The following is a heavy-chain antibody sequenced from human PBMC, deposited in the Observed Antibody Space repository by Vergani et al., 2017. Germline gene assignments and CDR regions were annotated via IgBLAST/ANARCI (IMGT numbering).Heavy chain of an antibody. CDR2: ISGSGGST. CDR1: GFTFSSYA. J-gene: IGHJ5*02. Sequence: EVQLLESGGGLVQPGGSLRLSCAASGFTFSSYAMSWVRQAPGKGLEWVSAISGSGGSTYYADSVKGRFTISRDNSKNTLYLQMNSLRAEDTAVYYCAKTDDFWSGYGEREENNWFDPWGQGTLVTVSS. D-gene: IGHD3-3*01. V-gene: IGHV3-23*01. CDR3: AKTDDFWSGYGEREENNWFDP.